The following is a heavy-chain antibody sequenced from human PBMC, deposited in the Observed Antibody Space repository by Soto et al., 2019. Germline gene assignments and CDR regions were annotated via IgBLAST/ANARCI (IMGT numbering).Heavy chain of an antibody. CDR1: GGSISSGNFY. CDR2: IYYSGST. CDR3: ARFVRWRQSNPPGIFDY. V-gene: IGHV4-30-4*01. J-gene: IGHJ4*02. Sequence: SETLSLTCTVSGGSISSGNFYWNWIRQPPGKGLEWIGYIYYSGSTFYNPSLKSRITISVDTSRNQFSLKLSSVTAADTAVYYCARFVRWRQSNPPGIFDYWGQGTLVTVSS. D-gene: IGHD2-15*01.